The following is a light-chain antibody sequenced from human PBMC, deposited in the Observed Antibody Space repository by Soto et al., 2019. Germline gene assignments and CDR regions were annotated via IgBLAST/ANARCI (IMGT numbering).Light chain of an antibody. CDR3: SSYTSSSIDYV. CDR1: SSDVGGYNY. Sequence: QSALTQPASVSGSPGQSITISCTGTSSDVGGYNYVSWYQQHPGKAPKLMIYEVSNRPSGVSNRFSGSKSGNTASQTISGLQAEDEADYYCSSYTSSSIDYVFGTGTKLTVL. J-gene: IGLJ1*01. CDR2: EVS. V-gene: IGLV2-14*01.